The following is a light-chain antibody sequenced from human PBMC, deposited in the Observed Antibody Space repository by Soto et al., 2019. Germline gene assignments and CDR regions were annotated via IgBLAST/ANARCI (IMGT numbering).Light chain of an antibody. J-gene: IGLJ2*01. CDR3: LLYYGGAQLI. CDR2: STS. CDR1: TGAVTGGYY. Sequence: QTVVTQEPSLTVSPGGTVTLTCASSTGAVTGGYYPNWFQRKPGQAPRPLIYSTSNKHSWTPARFSGSLLWGKAALTLSGVQPEDEAEYYCLLYYGGAQLIFGGGTKVTVL. V-gene: IGLV7-43*01.